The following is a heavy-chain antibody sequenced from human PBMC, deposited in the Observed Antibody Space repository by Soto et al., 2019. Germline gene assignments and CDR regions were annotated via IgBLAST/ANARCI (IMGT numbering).Heavy chain of an antibody. V-gene: IGHV3-30*03. J-gene: IGHJ6*01. CDR1: GFTFSSYG. CDR3: LRWFLEWLPYVMVI. CDR2: ISYDGSNK. Sequence: PGGSLRLSCAASGFTFSSYGMHWVRQAPGKALEWVAVISYDGSNKYYADSVKGRFTISRDNSKNTLYLQMNSQRAEDTAVYYWLRWFLEWLPYVMVIWGQGTTVTVSS. D-gene: IGHD3-3*01.